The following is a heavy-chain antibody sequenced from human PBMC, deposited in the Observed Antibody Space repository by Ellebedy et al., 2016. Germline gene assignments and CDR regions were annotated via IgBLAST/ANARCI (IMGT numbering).Heavy chain of an antibody. D-gene: IGHD2-2*01. Sequence: GGSLRLSXAASGFSFSFSTSTMHWVRQAPGKGLEWVAGISFDGRSDHYADSVQGRFTISRDNSKNTLHLQMNSLRAEDTAMYYCARGVIPAASAHSHYYGMDVWGQGTTVTVSS. J-gene: IGHJ6*02. V-gene: IGHV3-30*04. CDR1: GFSFSFST. CDR2: ISFDGRSD. CDR3: ARGVIPAASAHSHYYGMDV.